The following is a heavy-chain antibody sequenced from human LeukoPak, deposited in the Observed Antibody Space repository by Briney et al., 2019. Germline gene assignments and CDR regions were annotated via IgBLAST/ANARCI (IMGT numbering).Heavy chain of an antibody. D-gene: IGHD4-17*01. J-gene: IGHJ6*02. Sequence: GASVKVSCKASGGTFSSYAISWVRQAPGQGLEWMGGIIPIFGTANYAQKFQGRVTITADESTSTAYMELSSLRSEDTAVYYCARANGDYSWSGGMDVWGQGTTVTVS. V-gene: IGHV1-69*13. CDR1: GGTFSSYA. CDR3: ARANGDYSWSGGMDV. CDR2: IIPIFGTA.